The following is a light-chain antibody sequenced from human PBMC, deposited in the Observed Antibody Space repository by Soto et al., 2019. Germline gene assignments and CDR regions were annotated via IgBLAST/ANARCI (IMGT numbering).Light chain of an antibody. CDR1: SSDIGSSNL. Sequence: QSALTQPASVSGSPGQSISISCTGSSSDIGSSNLVSWYQQHPGKAPKLMIYEVSERPSGISYRFSASKSGNTASLRISGLQAEDEADYYCCSYAGSSTLVFGGGTKLTVL. CDR3: CSYAGSSTLV. V-gene: IGLV2-23*02. J-gene: IGLJ3*02. CDR2: EVS.